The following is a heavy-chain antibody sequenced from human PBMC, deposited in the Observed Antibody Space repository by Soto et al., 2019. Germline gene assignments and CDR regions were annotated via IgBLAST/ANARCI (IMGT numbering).Heavy chain of an antibody. CDR1: GGSISSSSYY. V-gene: IGHV4-39*01. D-gene: IGHD4-17*01. J-gene: IGHJ4*02. CDR2: IYYSEST. CDR3: VRHPATTVTTSPRFDY. Sequence: SETLSLTCTVSGGSISSSSYYWGWIRQPPGKGMERNGSIYYSESTYNNPSLKSRVTISVDTPKNQYSLKVSSVTVADTFLYYCVRHPATTVTTSPRFDYWGQGSLVT.